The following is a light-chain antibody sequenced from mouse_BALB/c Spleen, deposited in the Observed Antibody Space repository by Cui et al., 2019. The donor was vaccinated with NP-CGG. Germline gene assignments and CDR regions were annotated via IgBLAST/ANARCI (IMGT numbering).Light chain of an antibody. CDR2: GTN. V-gene: IGLV1*01. Sequence: QAVVNQESALTTSSGETVTLTCRSSTGAVTTRNYANWVQEKPDHLFTGLIGGTNNRVPGVPARFSGSLIGDKAALTITGAQTEDEAIYFCALWYSNHWVFGGGTKLTVL. J-gene: IGLJ1*01. CDR1: TGAVTTRNY. CDR3: ALWYSNHWV.